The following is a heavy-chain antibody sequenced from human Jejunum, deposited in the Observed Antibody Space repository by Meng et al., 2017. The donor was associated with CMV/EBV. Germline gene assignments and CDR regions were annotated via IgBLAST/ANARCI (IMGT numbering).Heavy chain of an antibody. D-gene: IGHD5-18*01. CDR1: GFSLSTTGVG. CDR2: IYWNDDS. V-gene: IGHV2-5*01. Sequence: SGFSLSTTGVGVGWIRQPPGKALEWLALIYWNDDSRYRLSLKTRLTITKDTSRNQVLLTMTNMDPVDTGTYYCAHYVDTARGGWYFDLWVRGTLVTVSS. J-gene: IGHJ2*01. CDR3: AHYVDTARGGWYFDL.